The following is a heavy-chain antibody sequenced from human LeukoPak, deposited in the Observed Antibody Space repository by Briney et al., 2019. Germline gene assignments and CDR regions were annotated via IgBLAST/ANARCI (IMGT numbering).Heavy chain of an antibody. CDR1: GFTFSNYA. Sequence: TGGSLRLSCAASGFTFSNYAMSWVRQAPGKGLEWVSGIGDTGGTTFYADSVKGRFTIPRDNSKNTLSLRMNSLRAEDTAVYYCAKDHGAGSYYNHPDYWGQGTLVTVSS. CDR3: AKDHGAGSYYNHPDY. CDR2: IGDTGGTT. D-gene: IGHD3-10*01. V-gene: IGHV3-23*01. J-gene: IGHJ4*02.